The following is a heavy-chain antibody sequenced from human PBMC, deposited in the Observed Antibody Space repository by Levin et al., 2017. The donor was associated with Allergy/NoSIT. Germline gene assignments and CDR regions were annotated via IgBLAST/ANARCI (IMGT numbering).Heavy chain of an antibody. CDR2: ISSSSSYI. CDR3: ARVFGRGGSSGGVAFDT. J-gene: IGHJ3*02. D-gene: IGHD2-15*01. Sequence: MSGGFWSLAFFFSFFLFLLSLLNWVRQAPGKGLEWVSSISSSSSYIYYADSVKGRFTLSRAHAKNSLYLQMNSLRAEDTAVYYCARVFGRGGSSGGVAFDTWGQGTMVTVSS. V-gene: IGHV3-21*01. CDR1: FFLFLLSL.